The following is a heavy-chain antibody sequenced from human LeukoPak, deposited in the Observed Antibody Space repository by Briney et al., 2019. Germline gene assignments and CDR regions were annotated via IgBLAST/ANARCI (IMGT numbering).Heavy chain of an antibody. Sequence: GGSLRLSCAASGFTFSSYSMNWVRQAPGKGPEWVAVISYDGSNKYYADSVKGRFTISRDNSKNTLYLQMSSLRAEDTAVYYCARDRIDYGRAFDIWGQGTMVTVSS. CDR3: ARDRIDYGRAFDI. J-gene: IGHJ3*02. CDR2: ISYDGSNK. V-gene: IGHV3-30*03. CDR1: GFTFSSYS. D-gene: IGHD4-17*01.